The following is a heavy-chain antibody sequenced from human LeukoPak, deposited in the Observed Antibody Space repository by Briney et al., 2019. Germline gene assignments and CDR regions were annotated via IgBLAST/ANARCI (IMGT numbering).Heavy chain of an antibody. J-gene: IGHJ6*03. CDR1: GGTFSSYA. D-gene: IGHD6-6*01. V-gene: IGHV1-69*05. CDR2: IIPIVGTA. CDR3: AYGIASSSSSWRNYYYYYMDV. Sequence: RASVKVSCKASGGTFSSYAISWVRQAPGQGLEWMGGIIPIVGTANYAQKFQGRFTITTDESTSTDSMELSSLRSADTAVYYCAYGIASSSSSWRNYYYYYMDVWGKGTTVTVSS.